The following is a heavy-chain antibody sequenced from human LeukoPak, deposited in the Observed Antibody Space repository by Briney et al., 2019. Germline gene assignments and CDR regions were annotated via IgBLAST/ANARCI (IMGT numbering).Heavy chain of an antibody. CDR3: AKGPMVITNNWFDP. D-gene: IGHD3-22*01. J-gene: IGHJ5*02. Sequence: PGGSPRLSCAASGFIFSSYAMSWVRQAPGKGLEWVSTVSGSGGTTYYVDSVKGRFTISRDNSKNTLYLQMNSLRAEDTAVYYCAKGPMVITNNWFDPWGQGTQVTVSS. CDR1: GFIFSSYA. V-gene: IGHV3-23*01. CDR2: VSGSGGTT.